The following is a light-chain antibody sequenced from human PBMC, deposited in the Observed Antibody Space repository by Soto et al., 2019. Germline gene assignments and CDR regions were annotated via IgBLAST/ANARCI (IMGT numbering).Light chain of an antibody. V-gene: IGLV2-14*03. CDR3: SSYTSSSTQV. Sequence: QSALTQPASVSGSPGQSITISCTGTSSDVGGYNYVSWYQQHTGEAPQLILYDVSNRPSGVSYRFSGSKSGNTASLTISGLQTEDEAEYYCSSYTSSSTQVFGGGTKVTVL. CDR2: DVS. CDR1: SSDVGGYNY. J-gene: IGLJ2*01.